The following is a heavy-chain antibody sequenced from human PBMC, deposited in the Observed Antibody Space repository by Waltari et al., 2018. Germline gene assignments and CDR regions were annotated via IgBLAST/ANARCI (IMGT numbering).Heavy chain of an antibody. V-gene: IGHV3-23*01. CDR3: AKAAVVVVVAATVMDV. CDR1: GFTFSSYA. Sequence: EVQLLESGGGLVQPGGSLRLSCAASGFTFSSYAMSWVRQAPGKGLEWVSAISGSGGSTYYADPVKGRYTIARDNSKNTLYLQMNSLRAEDTAVYYCAKAAVVVVVAATVMDVWGKGTTVTISS. J-gene: IGHJ6*04. CDR2: ISGSGGST. D-gene: IGHD2-15*01.